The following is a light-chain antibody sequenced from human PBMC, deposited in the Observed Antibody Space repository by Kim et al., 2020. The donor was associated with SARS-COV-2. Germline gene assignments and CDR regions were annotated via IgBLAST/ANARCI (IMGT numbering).Light chain of an antibody. CDR1: QSLLHSNVYNY. V-gene: IGKV2-28*01. J-gene: IGKJ2*01. Sequence: DIVMTQSPLSLPVTPGEPASISCRSSQSLLHSNVYNYLDWYLQKPGQSPQLLIYLGSNRASGVPDRFSGSGSGTDFTLKISRVEAEDVGVYYCMQALQTPSTFGQGTKLEI. CDR2: LGS. CDR3: MQALQTPST.